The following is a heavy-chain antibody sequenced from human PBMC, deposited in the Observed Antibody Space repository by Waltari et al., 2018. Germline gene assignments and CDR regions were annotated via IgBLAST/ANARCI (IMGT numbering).Heavy chain of an antibody. Sequence: QVQLVESGGGVVQPGRSLRLSCAASGFTFSCYAMHWVRQAPGKGLEWVAVISYDGSNKYYADSVKGRFTISRDNSKNTLYLQMNSLRAEDTAVYYCARDVGRRIYWGQGTLVTVSS. CDR1: GFTFSCYA. J-gene: IGHJ4*02. CDR2: ISYDGSNK. D-gene: IGHD1-26*01. V-gene: IGHV3-30-3*01. CDR3: ARDVGRRIY.